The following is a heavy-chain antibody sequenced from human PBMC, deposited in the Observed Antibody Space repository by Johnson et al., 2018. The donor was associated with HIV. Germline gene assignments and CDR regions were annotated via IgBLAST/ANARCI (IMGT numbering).Heavy chain of an antibody. D-gene: IGHD5-24*01. Sequence: QVQLVESGGGVVQPGGSLRLSCAASGFTFSNYGMHWVRQVPGKGLECVSLITWHGGSVYYAETVKGRFTISRDNAKNSLYLQMNSLRAEDTAVYYCARELEIAQGLDAFDIWGQVTMVTVSS. CDR3: ARELEIAQGLDAFDI. J-gene: IGHJ3*02. V-gene: IGHV3-NL1*01. CDR1: GFTFSNYG. CDR2: ITWHGGSV.